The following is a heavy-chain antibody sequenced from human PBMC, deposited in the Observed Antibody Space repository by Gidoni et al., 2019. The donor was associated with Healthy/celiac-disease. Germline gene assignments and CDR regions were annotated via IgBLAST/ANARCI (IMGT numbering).Heavy chain of an antibody. V-gene: IGHV4-59*01. D-gene: IGHD2-2*01. CDR3: ARGVPPTYDY. CDR1: GGSISSYY. Sequence: QVQLQESGPGLMKPSETLSLTCTGSGGSISSYYWSWIRQPPGKGLEWIGYIYYSGSTNYNPSLKSRVTISVDTSKNQFSLKLSSVTAADTAVYYCARGVPPTYDYWGQGTLVTVSS. J-gene: IGHJ4*02. CDR2: IYYSGST.